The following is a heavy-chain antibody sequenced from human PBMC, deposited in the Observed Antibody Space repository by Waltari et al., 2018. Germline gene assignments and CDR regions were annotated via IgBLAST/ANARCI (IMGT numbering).Heavy chain of an antibody. Sequence: QLQLPESGPGLVTPSGTLSLLCAVSGDPMSTSDYWRWVRQTPGKGLEWIGEVRGDGKTNYNPSFASRVTMSLDTSTYHFALKLTSATAADTALYYCARDRGRGLYLDTWGQGTLVTVSP. V-gene: IGHV4-4*02. CDR2: VRGDGKT. J-gene: IGHJ4*02. D-gene: IGHD1-1*01. CDR1: GDPMSTSDY. CDR3: ARDRGRGLYLDT.